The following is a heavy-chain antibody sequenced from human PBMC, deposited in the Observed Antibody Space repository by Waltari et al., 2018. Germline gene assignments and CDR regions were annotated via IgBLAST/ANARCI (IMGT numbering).Heavy chain of an antibody. V-gene: IGHV3-74*01. D-gene: IGHD3-9*01. CDR1: GFTFRNYW. CDR2: IKPYGRGT. CDR3: VRGSNDWIGLDY. Sequence: EVQLVESGGGLVQPGGSLRLSCAPSGFTFRNYWMHWSRQAPGKGRLCVSRIKPYGRGTNCADSVKGRFTISRDNAKNTLYLQMNSLRGEDTAVYYCVRGSNDWIGLDYWGQGALVTVSS. J-gene: IGHJ4*02.